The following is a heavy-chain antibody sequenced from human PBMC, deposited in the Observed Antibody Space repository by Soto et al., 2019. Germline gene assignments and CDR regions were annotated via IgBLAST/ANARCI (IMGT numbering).Heavy chain of an antibody. CDR1: GGSISSSSYY. D-gene: IGHD6-13*01. V-gene: IGHV4-39*02. Sequence: SETLSLTCTVSGGSISSSSYYWGWLRQPPGKGLEWIGSIYYSGSTYYNPSLRSRVTISVDTSKNQFSLKLNSVTAADTAVYYCARDSARIADVRMDVWGQGTTVTVS. CDR3: ARDSARIADVRMDV. CDR2: IYYSGST. J-gene: IGHJ6*02.